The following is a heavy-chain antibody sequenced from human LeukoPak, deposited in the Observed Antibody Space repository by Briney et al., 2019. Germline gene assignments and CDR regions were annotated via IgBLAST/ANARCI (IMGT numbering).Heavy chain of an antibody. Sequence: ASVKVSCKASGYIFTGYYMHWVRQAPGQGFEWMGWINPNSGGTNYAQKFQGRVTMTRDTSISTAYMELSRLRSDDTAVYYCASGGTTVTTSAFWFDPWGQGTLVTVSS. J-gene: IGHJ5*02. CDR3: ASGGTTVTTSAFWFDP. D-gene: IGHD4-17*01. CDR1: GYIFTGYY. V-gene: IGHV1-2*02. CDR2: INPNSGGT.